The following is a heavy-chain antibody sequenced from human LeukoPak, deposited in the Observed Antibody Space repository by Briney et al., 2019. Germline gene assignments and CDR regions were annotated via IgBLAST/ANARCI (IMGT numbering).Heavy chain of an antibody. CDR1: GFTFSSYG. Sequence: GGSLRLSCAASGFTFSSYGMHWVRQAPGKGLEWVAFIRYDGSNKYYADSVKGRFTISRDNSKNTLYLQMNSLRAEDTAVYYCAKAGYCSGGSCYSGYYYYMDVWGKGTTVTISS. CDR2: IRYDGSNK. CDR3: AKAGYCSGGSCYSGYYYYMDV. V-gene: IGHV3-30*02. D-gene: IGHD2-15*01. J-gene: IGHJ6*03.